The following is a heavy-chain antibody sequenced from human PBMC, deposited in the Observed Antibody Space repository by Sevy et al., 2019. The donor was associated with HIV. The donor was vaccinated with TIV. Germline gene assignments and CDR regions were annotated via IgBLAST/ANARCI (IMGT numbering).Heavy chain of an antibody. Sequence: GGSLRPSCAGSGFTFSPFSLSLGRQAPGEGVEWASAISATGSKTFYSDSVKGRFTTSRDNSKNTLYLQMNSLRADDTAVYYCAKDWGTTAISDYWGQGTLVTVSS. V-gene: IGHV3-23*01. CDR2: ISATGSKT. CDR1: GFTFSPFS. D-gene: IGHD3-16*01. CDR3: AKDWGTTAISDY. J-gene: IGHJ4*02.